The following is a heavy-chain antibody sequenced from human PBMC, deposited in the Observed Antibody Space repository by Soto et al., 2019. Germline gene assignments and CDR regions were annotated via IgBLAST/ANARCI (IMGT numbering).Heavy chain of an antibody. CDR3: ARHTYDSSGYYSPYFDY. J-gene: IGHJ4*02. V-gene: IGHV4-39*01. CDR2: IYYSGST. CDR1: GGSISSSSYY. D-gene: IGHD3-22*01. Sequence: SETLSLTCTDSGGSISSSSYYWGWIRQTPGKGLEWIGSIYYSGSTYYNPSLKSRVTISVGTSKNQFSLKLSSVTAADTAVYYCARHTYDSSGYYSPYFDYWGQGTLVTVSS.